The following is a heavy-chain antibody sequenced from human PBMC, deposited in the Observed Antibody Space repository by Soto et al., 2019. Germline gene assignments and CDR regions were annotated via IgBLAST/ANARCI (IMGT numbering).Heavy chain of an antibody. CDR1: GYTFTSYG. V-gene: IGHV1-18*04. J-gene: IGHJ6*02. CDR2: ISAYNGNT. D-gene: IGHD6-13*01. CDR3: ARDGIAAAGDYYYYYGMDV. Sequence: EASVKVSCKASGYTFTSYGISWVRQAPGQGLEWMGWISAYNGNTNYAQKLQGRVTMTTDTSTSTAYMELRSLRSDDTAVYYCARDGIAAAGDYYYYYGMDVWGQGTTVTVSS.